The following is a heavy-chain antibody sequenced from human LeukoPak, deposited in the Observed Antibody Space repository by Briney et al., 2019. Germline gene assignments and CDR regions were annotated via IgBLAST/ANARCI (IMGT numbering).Heavy chain of an antibody. CDR1: GYTFTGYY. J-gene: IGHJ4*02. CDR2: INPNSGGT. CDR3: ARRSEYSRSWSFDY. V-gene: IGHV1-2*02. D-gene: IGHD6-13*01. Sequence: ASVKVSCKASGYTFTGYYMHWVRQAPGQGLEWMGWINPNSGGTNYAQKFQGRVTMTRDTSISTAYMELSRLRSDDTAVYYCARRSEYSRSWSFDYWGQGTLDTVSS.